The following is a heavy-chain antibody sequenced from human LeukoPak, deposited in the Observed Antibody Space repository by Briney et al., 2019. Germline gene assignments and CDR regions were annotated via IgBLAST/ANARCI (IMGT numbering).Heavy chain of an antibody. Sequence: PSETLSLTCTVSGGSISSYYWSWIRQPPGKGLEWIGYIYTSGSTNYNPSLKSRVTISVDTSKNQFSLKLSSVTAADTAVYYYARQKGPNYYYYMDVWGKGTTVTVAS. CDR3: ARQKGPNYYYYMDV. J-gene: IGHJ6*03. V-gene: IGHV4-4*09. CDR2: IYTSGST. CDR1: GGSISSYY.